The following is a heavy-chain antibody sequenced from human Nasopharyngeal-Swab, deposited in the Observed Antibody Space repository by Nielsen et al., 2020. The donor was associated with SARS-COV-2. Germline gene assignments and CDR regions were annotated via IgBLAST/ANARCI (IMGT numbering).Heavy chain of an antibody. Sequence: SVKVSCKASGGTFSSYAISWVRQAPGQGLEWMGGIIPIFDTANYAQKFQGRVTITADESTSTAYMELSSLRSEDTAVYYCASGLAPKNFYCSSTSCYGWENWFDPWGQGTLVTVSS. V-gene: IGHV1-69*13. CDR2: IIPIFDTA. CDR3: ASGLAPKNFYCSSTSCYGWENWFDP. D-gene: IGHD2-2*01. J-gene: IGHJ5*02. CDR1: GGTFSSYA.